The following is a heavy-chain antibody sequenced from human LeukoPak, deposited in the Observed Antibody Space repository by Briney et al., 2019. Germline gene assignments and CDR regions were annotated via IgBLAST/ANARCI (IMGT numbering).Heavy chain of an antibody. CDR3: AKANNQYDGSGYHAFDM. CDR1: GFTFSSYA. Sequence: GGSLRLSCAASGFTFSSYAMSWVRQAPGKGLEWVAFIRYDGSNKYYADSVKGRVTISRDNSKNTLYLEMNSLRAEDTAVYYCAKANNQYDGSGYHAFDMWGQGTMVTVSS. CDR2: IRYDGSNK. V-gene: IGHV3-30*02. D-gene: IGHD3-22*01. J-gene: IGHJ3*02.